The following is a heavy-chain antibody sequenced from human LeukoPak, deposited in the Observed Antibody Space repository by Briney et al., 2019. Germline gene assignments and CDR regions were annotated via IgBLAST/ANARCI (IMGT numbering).Heavy chain of an antibody. Sequence: SENLSLTSSVSGGSISSYYWSWIRQPPGKGLEWIVYIYCSGSTNYNPSLRSRVTISVDTSKNHFSLKLSSVTAADTAVYYCAKGELAFCGGDCYLPYYYGMDVWGQGTTVTVSS. J-gene: IGHJ6*02. CDR1: GGSISSYY. V-gene: IGHV4-59*01. CDR3: AKGELAFCGGDCYLPYYYGMDV. D-gene: IGHD2-21*02. CDR2: IYCSGST.